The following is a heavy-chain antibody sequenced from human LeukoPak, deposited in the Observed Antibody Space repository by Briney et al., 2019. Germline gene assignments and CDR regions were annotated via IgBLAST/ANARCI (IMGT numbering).Heavy chain of an antibody. CDR2: VGRSGVDT. CDR1: GFTFSSYA. Sequence: PGGSLRLSCVASGFTFSSYAVSWFRQAPGKGLEWVSTVGRSGVDTYYADSVKGRFTISRDNSKNTLYLQMNSLRAEDTAVYYCAKESGYTSFDPWGQGTLVTVSS. J-gene: IGHJ5*02. V-gene: IGHV3-23*01. D-gene: IGHD5-12*01. CDR3: AKESGYTSFDP.